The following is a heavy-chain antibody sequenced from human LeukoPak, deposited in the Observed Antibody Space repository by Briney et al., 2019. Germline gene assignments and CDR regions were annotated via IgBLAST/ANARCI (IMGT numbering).Heavy chain of an antibody. J-gene: IGHJ4*02. CDR1: GFTFSDYY. D-gene: IGHD3-10*01. CDR2: ISSSGSST. Sequence: GGSLRLSCAASGFTFSDYYMSWVRQAPGKGPEWVSGISSSGSSTYYAESVKGRFTISRDNFKNMLYLQMNSLRAEDTAVYYCAKKDGSGSWYYYFDYWGQGSLVTVSS. CDR3: AKKDGSGSWYYYFDY. V-gene: IGHV3-23*01.